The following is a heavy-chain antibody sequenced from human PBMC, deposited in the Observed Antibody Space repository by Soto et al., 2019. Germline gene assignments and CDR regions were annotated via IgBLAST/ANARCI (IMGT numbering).Heavy chain of an antibody. CDR1: GYTFTSYG. J-gene: IGHJ6*03. CDR3: ASVDFLTGYYAGPDYYYYMDV. Sequence: ASVKVSCKASGYTFTSYGIGWVRQAPGQGLEWMGWISAYNGNTNYAQKLQGRVTMTTDTSTSTAYMELRSLRSDDTAVYYCASVDFLTGYYAGPDYYYYMDVWGKGTTVTVSS. V-gene: IGHV1-18*01. CDR2: ISAYNGNT. D-gene: IGHD3-9*01.